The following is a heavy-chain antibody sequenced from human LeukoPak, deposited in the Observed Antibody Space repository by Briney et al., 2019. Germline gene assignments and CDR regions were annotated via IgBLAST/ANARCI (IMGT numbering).Heavy chain of an antibody. CDR2: IIPIYNTA. J-gene: IGHJ4*02. Sequence: SVKVSCKASGGTFSNYAISWVRQAPGQGLEWMGGIIPIYNTANYAQKFQDRVTITADESTSTANMELSSLRSEDTAVYYCARGWGGSYDYFDYWGQGTLVSVSS. CDR3: ARGWGGSYDYFDY. V-gene: IGHV1-69*13. D-gene: IGHD1-26*01. CDR1: GGTFSNYA.